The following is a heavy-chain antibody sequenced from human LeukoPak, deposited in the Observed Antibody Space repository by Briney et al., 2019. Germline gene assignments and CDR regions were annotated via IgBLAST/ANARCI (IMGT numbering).Heavy chain of an antibody. CDR3: ARDVDDYVWGSYNY. J-gene: IGHJ4*02. Sequence: GGSLRLSCAASGFDFSGYSMVWVRQAPGKGLEWVSSISSSSSYIYYADSVKGRFTISRDNAKNSLYLQMNSLRAEDTAVYYCARDVDDYVWGSYNYWGQGTLVTVSS. D-gene: IGHD3-16*01. CDR2: ISSSSSYI. CDR1: GFDFSGYS. V-gene: IGHV3-21*01.